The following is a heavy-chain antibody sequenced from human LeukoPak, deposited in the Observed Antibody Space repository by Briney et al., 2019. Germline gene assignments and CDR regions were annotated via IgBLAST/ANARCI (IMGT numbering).Heavy chain of an antibody. J-gene: IGHJ6*02. CDR1: GYTFTSYY. Sequence: ASVKVSCKASGYTFTSYYMHWVRQAPGQGPEWMGIINPSGGTTTYAQKFQGRVTMTRDTSTSTVYMELSSLRSEDTAVYYCARPTSIIPASNIYYYYYAMDVWGQGTMVTVSS. V-gene: IGHV1-46*01. D-gene: IGHD2-2*01. CDR3: ARPTSIIPASNIYYYYYAMDV. CDR2: INPSGGTT.